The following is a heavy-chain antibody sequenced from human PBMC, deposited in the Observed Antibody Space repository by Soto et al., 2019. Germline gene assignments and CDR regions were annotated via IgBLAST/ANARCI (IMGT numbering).Heavy chain of an antibody. CDR1: GGTFSSYA. J-gene: IGHJ6*02. V-gene: IGHV1-69*13. Sequence: SVKVSCKASGGTFSSYAISWVRQAPGQGLEWMGGIIPIFGTANYAQKFQGRVTITADESTSTAYMERSSLRSEDTAVYYCARSDIVVVPAASARYYYGMDVWGQGTTVTVSS. D-gene: IGHD2-2*01. CDR3: ARSDIVVVPAASARYYYGMDV. CDR2: IIPIFGTA.